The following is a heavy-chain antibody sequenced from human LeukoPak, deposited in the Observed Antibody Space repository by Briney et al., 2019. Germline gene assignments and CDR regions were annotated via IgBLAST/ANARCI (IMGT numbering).Heavy chain of an antibody. Sequence: SETLSLTCTVSGGSISSYYWSWIRQPPGKGLEWIGYIYYSGSTNYNPSLKSRVTISVDTSKNQFSLKLSSVTAADTAVYYCARVRGDSSSWYRDWYFDLWGRGTLVTVSS. CDR2: IYYSGST. CDR3: ARVRGDSSSWYRDWYFDL. J-gene: IGHJ2*01. V-gene: IGHV4-59*01. CDR1: GGSISSYY. D-gene: IGHD6-13*01.